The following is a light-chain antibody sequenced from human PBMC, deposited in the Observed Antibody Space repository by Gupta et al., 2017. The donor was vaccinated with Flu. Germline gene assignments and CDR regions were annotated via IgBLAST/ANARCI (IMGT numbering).Light chain of an antibody. CDR1: QSSSDF. CDR2: ATS. Sequence: ATLSLSPGERATLSCRASQSSSDFVAWYQQKPGQAHRLLIFATSNRATGIPARFRGSASGTDFTLTISILEPEDFAVYYCQQPTNRPPLAFGGGTKVEIK. V-gene: IGKV3-11*01. J-gene: IGKJ4*01. CDR3: QQPTNRPPLA.